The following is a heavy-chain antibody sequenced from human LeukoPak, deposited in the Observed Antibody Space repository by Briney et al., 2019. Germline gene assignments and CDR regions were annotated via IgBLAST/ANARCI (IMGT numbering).Heavy chain of an antibody. D-gene: IGHD6-6*01. CDR1: GFTFSNYA. J-gene: IGHJ4*02. CDR3: ARGLSGYSSSLGY. CDR2: ISGSGDNT. Sequence: PGGSLRLSCAASGFTFSNYAMSWVRQAPGKGLEWVSAISGSGDNTYYADSVKGRFTVSRDNSKNTLYLQMNSLRAEDTAVYYCARGLSGYSSSLGYWGQGTLVTVSS. V-gene: IGHV3-23*01.